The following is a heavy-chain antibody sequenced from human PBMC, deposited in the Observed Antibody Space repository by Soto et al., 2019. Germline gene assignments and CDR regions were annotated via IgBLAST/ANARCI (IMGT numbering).Heavy chain of an antibody. D-gene: IGHD1-26*01. V-gene: IGHV4-34*01. CDR1: GGSFSGYY. CDR3: ARGGVGATSNGGGNWFDP. J-gene: IGHJ5*02. CDR2: INHSGST. Sequence: SETLSLTCAVYGGSFSGYYWSWIRQPPGKGLEWIGEINHSGSTNYNPSLKSRVTISVDTSKNQFSLKLSSVTAADTAVYYCARGGVGATSNGGGNWFDPWGQGTLVTVSS.